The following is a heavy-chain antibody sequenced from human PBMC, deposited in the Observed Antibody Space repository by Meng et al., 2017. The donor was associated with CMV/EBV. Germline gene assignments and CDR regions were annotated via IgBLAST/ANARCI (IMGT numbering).Heavy chain of an antibody. V-gene: IGHV3-53*01. CDR3: ARDGNYHGV. CDR2: IYSEGTT. CDR1: GFTVSNNY. J-gene: IGHJ4*02. Sequence: QLVESGGGCIQPGGSLRLSCAASGFTVSNNYMRWFRQAPGKGLEWVSLIYSEGTTDYADSVKGRFTISRDNSKNTLYLQMNSLRAEDTAVYYCARDGNYHGVWGQGTLVTVSS. D-gene: IGHD1-7*01.